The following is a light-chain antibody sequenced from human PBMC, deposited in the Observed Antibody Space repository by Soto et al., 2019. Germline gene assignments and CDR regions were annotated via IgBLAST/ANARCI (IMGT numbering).Light chain of an antibody. CDR1: QSVSSY. J-gene: IGKJ1*01. V-gene: IGKV3-11*01. CDR2: DAS. Sequence: VSTQSPVTLYLSPGEIATLSCRASQSVSSYLAWYQQKPGQAPRLLIYDASNRATGIPARFSGSGSGTDFTLTISSLEPEDFAVYYCQQYGNAPWTFGQGTKVDI. CDR3: QQYGNAPWT.